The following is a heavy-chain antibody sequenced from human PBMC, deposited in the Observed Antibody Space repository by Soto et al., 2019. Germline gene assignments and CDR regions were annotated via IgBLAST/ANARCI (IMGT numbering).Heavy chain of an antibody. CDR3: ARDRQLYCTIGVCATRHYYGMDV. CDR2: INPNGGTT. Sequence: ASVKVSCKASGGTFSSYAISWVRQAPGQEVEWMGVINPNGGTTIYARKFQGRVTMSTDTSTRTVYMDLSSLTSEDTAVYYCARDRQLYCTIGVCATRHYYGMDVWGQGTTVTVSS. V-gene: IGHV1-46*01. D-gene: IGHD2-8*01. J-gene: IGHJ6*02. CDR1: GGTFSSYA.